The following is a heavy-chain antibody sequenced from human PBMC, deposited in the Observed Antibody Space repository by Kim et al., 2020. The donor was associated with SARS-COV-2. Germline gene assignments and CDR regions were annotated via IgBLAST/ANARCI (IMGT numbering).Heavy chain of an antibody. D-gene: IGHD3-9*01. J-gene: IGHJ6*02. Sequence: QKVQGRVTMTRDTSTSTVYMELSSLRSEDTAVYYCAREDILTGYFVYGMDVWGQGTTVTVSS. V-gene: IGHV1-46*01. CDR3: AREDILTGYFVYGMDV.